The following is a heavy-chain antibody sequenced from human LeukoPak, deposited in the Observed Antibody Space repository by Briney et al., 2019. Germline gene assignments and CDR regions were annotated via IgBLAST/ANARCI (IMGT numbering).Heavy chain of an antibody. CDR3: ARVDTAMVAGGGDY. D-gene: IGHD5-18*01. Sequence: ASVKVSCKASGYTFTGYYMHWVRQAPGQGLEWMGWINPNSGGTNYAQKFQGRVTMTRDTSISTAYMELSRLRSDDTAVYYCARVDTAMVAGGGDYWGKGTTVTVSS. V-gene: IGHV1-2*02. CDR1: GYTFTGYY. CDR2: INPNSGGT. J-gene: IGHJ6*04.